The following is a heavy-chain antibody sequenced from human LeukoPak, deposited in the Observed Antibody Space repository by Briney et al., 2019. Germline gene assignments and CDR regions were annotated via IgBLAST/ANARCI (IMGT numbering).Heavy chain of an antibody. D-gene: IGHD6-13*01. J-gene: IGHJ5*02. Sequence: SETLSLTCTVSGDPGSSSNYYWGWIRQPPGKGLEWVGRISYSGSPYYKPSLKSRVTISIDTPNYQFSLKLTSVTAADTAVYYCARVIGGRTWFSWFDPWGQGTLVTVSS. CDR1: GDPGSSSNYY. V-gene: IGHV4-39*07. CDR2: ISYSGSP. CDR3: ARVIGGRTWFSWFDP.